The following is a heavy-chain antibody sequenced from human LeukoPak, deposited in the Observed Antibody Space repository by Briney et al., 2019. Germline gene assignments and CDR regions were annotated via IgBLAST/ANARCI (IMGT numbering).Heavy chain of an antibody. CDR2: IYYSGST. J-gene: IGHJ3*02. CDR3: ARAHCSGRGCYQRYNGFDI. D-gene: IGHD2-15*01. Sequence: SETLSLTCTVSGGSISSSYSYWGWIRQPPGKGLEWIGNIYYSGSTYYSPSLTSRVTVSVDTSENQFSLKLSSVTAADTAVYYCARAHCSGRGCYQRYNGFDIWGQGTVVTVSS. CDR1: GGSISSSYSY. V-gene: IGHV4-39*07.